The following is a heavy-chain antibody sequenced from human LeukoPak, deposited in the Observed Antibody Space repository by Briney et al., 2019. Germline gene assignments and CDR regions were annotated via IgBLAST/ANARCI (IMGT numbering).Heavy chain of an antibody. CDR1: GFTFSSYA. J-gene: IGHJ4*02. CDR2: ISYDGSNK. Sequence: PGGSLRLSCAASGFTFSSYAMHWVRQAPGKGLEWVAVISYDGSNKYYADSVKGRFTISRDNSKNTLYLQMNSLRAEDTAVYYCARGRDSSSPYYFDYWGQGTLVTVSS. CDR3: ARGRDSSSPYYFDY. D-gene: IGHD6-6*01. V-gene: IGHV3-30-3*01.